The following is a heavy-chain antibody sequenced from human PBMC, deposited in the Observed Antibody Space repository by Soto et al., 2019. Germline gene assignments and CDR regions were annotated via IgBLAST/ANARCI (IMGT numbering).Heavy chain of an antibody. D-gene: IGHD3-22*01. CDR1: GGTFSSYA. J-gene: IGHJ4*02. CDR3: ARHYYDSSGPFDY. V-gene: IGHV1-69*13. CDR2: VIPIFGTA. Sequence: SVKVSCKASGGTFSSYAISWVRQAPGQGLEWMGGVIPIFGTANYAQKFQGRVTITADESTSTAYMELSSLRSEDTAVYYCARHYYDSSGPFDYWGQGTLVTVSS.